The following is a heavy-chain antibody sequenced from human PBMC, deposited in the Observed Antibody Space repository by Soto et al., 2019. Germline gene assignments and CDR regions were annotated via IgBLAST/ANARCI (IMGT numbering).Heavy chain of an antibody. V-gene: IGHV1-18*01. Sequence: QGQLVQSGAEVKKPGASVKVSCKASGYTFTRYGISWVRQAPGQGLEWMGWISGYNGDTKYAKKFPGRVTMTIDTPTTTAFMELRSLTSAVTAVYYCAKNGLPPYYYFGLDVWGQGTTVTVSS. CDR3: AKNGLPPYYYFGLDV. J-gene: IGHJ6*02. CDR1: GYTFTRYG. CDR2: ISGYNGDT. D-gene: IGHD2-8*01.